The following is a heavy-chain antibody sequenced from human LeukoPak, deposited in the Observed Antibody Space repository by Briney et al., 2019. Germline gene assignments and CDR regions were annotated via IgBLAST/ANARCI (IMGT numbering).Heavy chain of an antibody. V-gene: IGHV3-23*01. CDR2: ISASGGDT. CDR3: AKGAPSSSSIFDF. Sequence: PGGSLRLSCAASGFIFSNYGMNWVRQAPGKGLEWVAAISASGGDTFYADSVKGRFTISRDNSKNTLYLQLSSLRPDDTAVYYCAKGAPSSSSIFDFWGPGTLVTVSS. CDR1: GFIFSNYG. J-gene: IGHJ4*02. D-gene: IGHD6-6*01.